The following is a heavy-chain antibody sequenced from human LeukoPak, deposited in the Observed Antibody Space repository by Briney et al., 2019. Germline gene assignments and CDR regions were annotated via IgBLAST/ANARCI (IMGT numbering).Heavy chain of an antibody. CDR1: GFTFSSFA. J-gene: IGHJ4*01. CDR3: ARSFFYGSGSYSLYYFDY. V-gene: IGHV3-23*01. Sequence: PGGSLRLSCAASGFTFSSFAMSWVRQAPGKGLEWVSTISGGGSSTYYADSVKGRFTISRDNSKNTLHLHMISLRAEDTAVYYCARSFFYGSGSYSLYYFDYWGHGTLVTVSS. CDR2: ISGGGSST. D-gene: IGHD3-10*01.